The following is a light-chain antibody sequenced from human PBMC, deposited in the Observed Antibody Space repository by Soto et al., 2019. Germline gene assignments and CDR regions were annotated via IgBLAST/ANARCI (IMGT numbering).Light chain of an antibody. J-gene: IGKJ4*01. CDR1: QGISSA. CDR2: DAS. CDR3: QQFNSYPT. Sequence: AIQFTQSPSSLSASVGDRVTITCRASQGISSALAWYQQKPGKAPKLLIYDASSLESGVPSRFSGSGSGTDFTLTIISLQPEDFATYYCQQFNSYPTFGGGTKVEIK. V-gene: IGKV1-13*02.